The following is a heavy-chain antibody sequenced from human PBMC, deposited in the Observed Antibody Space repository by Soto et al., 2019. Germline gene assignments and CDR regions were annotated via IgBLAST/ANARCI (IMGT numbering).Heavy chain of an antibody. V-gene: IGHV2-5*02. CDR3: AHRLGPLDS. CDR1: GFSLSSSGVG. D-gene: IGHD7-27*01. Sequence: QITLKASGPTLMKPTQTLTLTCTFSGFSLSSSGVGVGWIHQSPGKVLEWLALIYWDDDKRYSPSLKSRLTLTNDISANQVVLTMTNLDPVDTGSYFCAHRLGPLDSWGQGILVTVSS. J-gene: IGHJ4*02. CDR2: IYWDDDK.